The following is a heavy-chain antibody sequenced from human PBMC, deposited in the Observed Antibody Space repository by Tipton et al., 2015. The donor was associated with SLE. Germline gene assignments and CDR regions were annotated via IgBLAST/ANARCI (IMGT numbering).Heavy chain of an antibody. CDR3: ARVPFYYYYYMDV. CDR2: IFHIGSA. Sequence: TLSLTCTVSGGSISSSSYYWAWIRQPPGKGLEWIGHIFHIGSAYYNPSLQSRVTISIDTSKNQFSLKLSSVTAADTAVYYCARVPFYYYYYMDVWGKGTTVTVSS. V-gene: IGHV4-39*07. J-gene: IGHJ6*03. CDR1: GGSISSSSYY.